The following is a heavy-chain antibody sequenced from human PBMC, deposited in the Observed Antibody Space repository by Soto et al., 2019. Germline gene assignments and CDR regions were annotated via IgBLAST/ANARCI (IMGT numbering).Heavy chain of an antibody. CDR2: IYYSGST. D-gene: IGHD5-18*01. CDR3: ARVSWLAAMVNFDY. CDR1: GGSISSYY. Sequence: PSETLSLTCSVSGGSISSYYWSWIRQPPGKGLEWIGYIYYSGSTYYNPSLKSRVTISVDTSKNQFSLKLSSVTAADTAVYYCARVSWLAAMVNFDYWGQGTLVTVSS. J-gene: IGHJ4*02. V-gene: IGHV4-30-4*01.